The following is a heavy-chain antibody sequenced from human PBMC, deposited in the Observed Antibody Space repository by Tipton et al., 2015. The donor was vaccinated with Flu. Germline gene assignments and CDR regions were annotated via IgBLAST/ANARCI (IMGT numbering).Heavy chain of an antibody. CDR1: GGSVNSYF. D-gene: IGHD3-10*02. CDR3: ARLSYYDVDLKNFYFDH. V-gene: IGHV4-59*05. Sequence: GLVKPSETLSLTCTVSGGSVNSYFWSWIRQPPGKGLEWIGGISYSGNTYYNPSLKSRVVISVDTSKGQFSLMLRSVTAADTAVYYCARLSYYDVDLKNFYFDHWGQGALVTVSS. CDR2: ISYSGNT. J-gene: IGHJ4*02.